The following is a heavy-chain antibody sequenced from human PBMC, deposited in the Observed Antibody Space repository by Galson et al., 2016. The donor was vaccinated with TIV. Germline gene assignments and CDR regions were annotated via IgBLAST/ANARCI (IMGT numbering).Heavy chain of an antibody. D-gene: IGHD2-21*01. J-gene: IGHJ6*02. Sequence: SLRLSCAASGLSVSDNYMTWVRQAPGKGLEWVALIDSDGSTIHADSVKGRFTVSRDNSKNMVYLQMNSPRPEDTAVYFCARERRHCGNECFLRYYYGMDAWGQGTTVTVSS. CDR2: IDSDGST. CDR3: ARERRHCGNECFLRYYYGMDA. V-gene: IGHV3-66*02. CDR1: GLSVSDNY.